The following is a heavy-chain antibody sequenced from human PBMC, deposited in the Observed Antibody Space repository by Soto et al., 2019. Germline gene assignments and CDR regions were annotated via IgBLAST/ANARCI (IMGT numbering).Heavy chain of an antibody. Sequence: EVQLVESGGGLIPPGGSLRLSCAASGFLVNSAYMTWVRRAPGKGLEWLSMINSDGSTLYAESVKGRFTISRDNSKNRLDLQMNSLRAEDTAMYYCARSGYSFAWGYWGQGTLVIVTS. D-gene: IGHD5-18*01. CDR3: ARSGYSFAWGY. CDR2: INSDGST. J-gene: IGHJ4*02. V-gene: IGHV3-53*01. CDR1: GFLVNSAY.